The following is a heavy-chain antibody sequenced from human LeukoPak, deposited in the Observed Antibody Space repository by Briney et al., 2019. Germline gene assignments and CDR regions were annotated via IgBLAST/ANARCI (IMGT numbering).Heavy chain of an antibody. CDR2: IYTSVNT. V-gene: IGHV4-4*08. CDR3: ARMVRGVMYYFDY. J-gene: IGHJ4*02. CDR1: GGSISSN. D-gene: IGHD3-10*01. Sequence: SETLSLTCTVSGGSISSNWGWIRQPPGKGLEWIGRIYTSVNTNYNPFLKSRVSISVVTSKNQFSLQLSSVTAADTAVYYCARMVRGVMYYFDYWGQGTLVTVSS.